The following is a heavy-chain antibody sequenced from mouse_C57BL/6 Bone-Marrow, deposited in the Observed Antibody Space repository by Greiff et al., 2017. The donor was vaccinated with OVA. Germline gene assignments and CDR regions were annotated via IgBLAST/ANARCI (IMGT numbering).Heavy chain of an antibody. D-gene: IGHD2-1*01. Sequence: EVHLVESGPGLVKPSQSLSLTCSVTGYSITSGYYWNWIRQFPGNKLEWMGYISYDGSNNYNPSLKNRISITRDTSKNQFFLKLNSVTTEDTATYYCARGYYGNPAYWGQGTLVTVSA. CDR1: GYSITSGYY. CDR2: ISYDGSN. J-gene: IGHJ3*01. CDR3: ARGYYGNPAY. V-gene: IGHV3-6*01.